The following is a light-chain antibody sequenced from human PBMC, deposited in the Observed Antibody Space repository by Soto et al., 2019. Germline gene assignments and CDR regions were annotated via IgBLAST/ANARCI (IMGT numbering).Light chain of an antibody. Sequence: EIVLTQSPGTLSLSPGERATLSCRASQRVSSSYLAWYQHKPDQAPRLLIYGASSRATGIPDRFSGSGSGTDFTLTISRLEPEDFAVYYCQQYDSTPLTFGGGTKVEIK. J-gene: IGKJ4*01. CDR3: QQYDSTPLT. V-gene: IGKV3-20*01. CDR1: QRVSSSY. CDR2: GAS.